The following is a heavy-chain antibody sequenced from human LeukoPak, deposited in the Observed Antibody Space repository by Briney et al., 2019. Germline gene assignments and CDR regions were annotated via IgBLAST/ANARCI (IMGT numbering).Heavy chain of an antibody. V-gene: IGHV4-34*01. Sequence: SETLSLTCTVSGGFISSYYWSWIRQPPGKGLEWIGEINHSGSTNYNPSLKSRVTISVDTSKNQFSLKLSSVTAADTAVYYCARRYGSGSYRYHNWFDPWGQGTLVTVSS. CDR3: ARRYGSGSYRYHNWFDP. D-gene: IGHD3-10*01. CDR2: INHSGST. J-gene: IGHJ5*02. CDR1: GGFISSYY.